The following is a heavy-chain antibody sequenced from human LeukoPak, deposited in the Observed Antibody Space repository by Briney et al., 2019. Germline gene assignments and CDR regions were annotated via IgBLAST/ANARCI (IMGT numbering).Heavy chain of an antibody. Sequence: ASVKVSCKASGYNLNTYHMHWVRQAPGQGLEWMGMITSTGTTTICAQKFQGRVTMTRDTPTSTVYMDLSSLRSDDTAVYYCTTEYVRTHYFDWWGQGTLVTVSS. J-gene: IGHJ4*02. D-gene: IGHD3-16*01. CDR1: GYNLNTYH. V-gene: IGHV1-46*02. CDR3: TTEYVRTHYFDW. CDR2: ITSTGTTT.